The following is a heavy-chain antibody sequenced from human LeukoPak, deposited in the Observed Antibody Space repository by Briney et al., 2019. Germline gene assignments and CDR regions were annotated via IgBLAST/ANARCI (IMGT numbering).Heavy chain of an antibody. Sequence: GGSLRLSCAASGFTFSSYGMHWVRQAPGKGPEWVAFIRYDGSNKYYADSVKGRFTISRDNSKNTLYLQMNSLRAEDTAVYYCAKDGFPFDILTGYYGQFDYWGQGTLVTVSS. J-gene: IGHJ4*02. CDR1: GFTFSSYG. CDR3: AKDGFPFDILTGYYGQFDY. D-gene: IGHD3-9*01. V-gene: IGHV3-30*02. CDR2: IRYDGSNK.